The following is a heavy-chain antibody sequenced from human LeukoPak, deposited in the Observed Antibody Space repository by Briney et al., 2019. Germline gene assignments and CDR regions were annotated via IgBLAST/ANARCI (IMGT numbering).Heavy chain of an antibody. J-gene: IGHJ4*02. CDR1: GFTFSSYA. D-gene: IGHD6-13*01. Sequence: GGSLRLSCAASGFTFSSYAMSWVRQAPGKGLEWVSSIGGSGGSTYYADSVKGRFTISRNNSKNTLYLQMNSLRAEDTAVYYCAKVETAAAATLRGFDYWGQGTLVTVSS. CDR3: AKVETAAAATLRGFDY. V-gene: IGHV3-23*01. CDR2: IGGSGGST.